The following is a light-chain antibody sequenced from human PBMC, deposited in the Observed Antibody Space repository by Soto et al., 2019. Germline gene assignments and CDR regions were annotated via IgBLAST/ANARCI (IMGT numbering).Light chain of an antibody. J-gene: IGKJ4*01. CDR2: DAS. CDR1: QDISDY. CDR3: QQYNSLVS. Sequence: DIQMTQSPSSLSAYVGDRVTITCQASQDISDYLNWYQQKPGNAPKVLLHDASKLEAGVPPRFSGSGSGTNFTFTISSLQPEDFAAYHCQQYNSLVSLGGGTKVE. V-gene: IGKV1-33*01.